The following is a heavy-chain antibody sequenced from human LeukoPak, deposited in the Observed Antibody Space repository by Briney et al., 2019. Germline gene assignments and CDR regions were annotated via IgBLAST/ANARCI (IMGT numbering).Heavy chain of an antibody. D-gene: IGHD3-3*01. CDR2: ISGSGGST. CDR3: AKFDFWSGYYGGGAFDI. J-gene: IGHJ3*02. V-gene: IGHV3-23*01. Sequence: GGSLRLSCAASGFTFSSYAMSWVRQAPGKGLEWVSAISGSGGSTYYADSVKGRFTISRDNSKNTLYLQMNSLRAEDTAVYYCAKFDFWSGYYGGGAFDIWGQGTMVTVSS. CDR1: GFTFSSYA.